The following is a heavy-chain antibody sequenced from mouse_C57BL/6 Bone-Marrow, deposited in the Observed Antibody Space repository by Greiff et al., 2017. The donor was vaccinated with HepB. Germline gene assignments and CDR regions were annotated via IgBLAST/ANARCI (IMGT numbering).Heavy chain of an antibody. Sequence: EVKVEESGGGLVQPGGSMKLSCAASGFTFSDAWMDWVRQSPEKGLEWVAEIRNKANNHATYYAESVKGRFTISRDDSKSSVYLQMNSLRAEDTGIYYCTGLFITTVVRESYFDYWGQGTTLTVSS. J-gene: IGHJ2*01. CDR1: GFTFSDAW. V-gene: IGHV6-6*01. CDR2: IRNKANNHAT. CDR3: TGLFITTVVRESYFDY. D-gene: IGHD1-1*01.